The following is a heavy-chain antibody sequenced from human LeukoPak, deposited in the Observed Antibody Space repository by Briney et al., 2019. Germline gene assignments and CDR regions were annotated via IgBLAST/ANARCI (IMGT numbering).Heavy chain of an antibody. D-gene: IGHD3-3*01. Sequence: ASVKVSCKVSGYTLTELSMHWVRQAPGKGLEWMGWINPNSGGTNYAQKFQGWVTMTRDTSISTAYMELSRLRSDDTAVYYCARGELRFLEWLSPRHYYYYYGMDVWGQGTTATVSS. CDR1: GYTLTELS. J-gene: IGHJ6*02. V-gene: IGHV1-2*04. CDR3: ARGELRFLEWLSPRHYYYYYGMDV. CDR2: INPNSGGT.